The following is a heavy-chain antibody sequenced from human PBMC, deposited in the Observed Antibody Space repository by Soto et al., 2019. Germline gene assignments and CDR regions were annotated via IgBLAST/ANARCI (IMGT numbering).Heavy chain of an antibody. Sequence: KESGPVLVKPTETLTLTCTVSGFSLSNARMGVSWIRQPPGKALEWLTHIFSNDEKSYSTSLKSRLTISKDTSKSQVVLTMTNMDPVDTATYYCARRIAAAGHNWFDPWGQGTLVTVSS. CDR1: GFSLSNARMG. CDR3: ARRIAAAGHNWFDP. V-gene: IGHV2-26*01. D-gene: IGHD6-13*01. J-gene: IGHJ5*02. CDR2: IFSNDEK.